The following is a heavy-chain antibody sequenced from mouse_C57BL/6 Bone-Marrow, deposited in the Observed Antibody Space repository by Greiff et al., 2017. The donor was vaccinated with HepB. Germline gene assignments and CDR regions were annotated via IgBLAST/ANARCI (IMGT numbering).Heavy chain of an antibody. CDR3: ANGYDGFFDY. CDR1: GYTFTDYY. Sequence: SGAELVRPGASVKLSCKASGYTFTDYYINWVKQRPGQGLEWIARIYPGSGNTYYNEKFKGKATLTAEKSSSTAYMQLSSLTSEDSAVYFCANGYDGFFDYWGQGTTLTVSS. CDR2: IYPGSGNT. V-gene: IGHV1-76*01. D-gene: IGHD2-2*01. J-gene: IGHJ2*01.